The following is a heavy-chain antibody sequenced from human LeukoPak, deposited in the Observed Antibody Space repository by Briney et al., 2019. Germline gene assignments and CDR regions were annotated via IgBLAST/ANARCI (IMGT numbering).Heavy chain of an antibody. J-gene: IGHJ4*02. CDR2: SIPIFGTA. D-gene: IGHD6-19*01. V-gene: IGHV1-69*01. Sequence: SSVKVSCKASGGTFSSYAISCVRQAPGQGLERVGGSIPIFGTANYAQKFQGRVTITADESTSTAYMWLSSLRSEDTAVYSCARDGSGWPGVEKFDYWGQGTLVTVCS. CDR1: GGTFSSYA. CDR3: ARDGSGWPGVEKFDY.